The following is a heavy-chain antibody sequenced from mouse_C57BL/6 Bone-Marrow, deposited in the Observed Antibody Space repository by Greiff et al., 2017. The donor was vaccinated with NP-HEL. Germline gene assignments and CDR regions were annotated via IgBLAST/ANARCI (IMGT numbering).Heavy chain of an antibody. D-gene: IGHD2-12*01. J-gene: IGHJ4*01. CDR3: ARLRRCPYYYAMDY. Sequence: QVQLQQSGPGLVQPSQSLSITCTVSGFSLTSYGVHWVRQSPGKGLEWLGVIWSGGSTDYNAAFISRLSISKDNSKSQVFFKMNSLQADDTAIYYCARLRRCPYYYAMDYWGQGTSVTVSS. CDR2: IWSGGST. CDR1: GFSLTSYG. V-gene: IGHV2-2*01.